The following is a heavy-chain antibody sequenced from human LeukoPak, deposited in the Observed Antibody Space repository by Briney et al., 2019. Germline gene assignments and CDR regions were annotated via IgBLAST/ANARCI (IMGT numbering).Heavy chain of an antibody. CDR3: ARYIPGYYYYYYMDV. J-gene: IGHJ6*03. Sequence: GGSLRLSCAASGLTFDDYGMSWVRQAPGKRLEWVSGINWNGGSTGYADSVKGRFTISRDNAKNSLYLQMNSLRAEDTALYYCARYIPGYYYYYYMDVWGKGTTVTVSS. D-gene: IGHD2-2*01. CDR2: INWNGGST. CDR1: GLTFDDYG. V-gene: IGHV3-20*04.